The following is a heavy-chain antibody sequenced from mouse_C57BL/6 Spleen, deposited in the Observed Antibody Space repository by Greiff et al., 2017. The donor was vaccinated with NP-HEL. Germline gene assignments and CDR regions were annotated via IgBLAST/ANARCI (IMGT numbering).Heavy chain of an antibody. D-gene: IGHD1-1*01. J-gene: IGHJ1*03. V-gene: IGHV1-81*01. Sequence: QVQLKQSGAELARPGASVKLSCKASGYTFTSYGISWVKQRTGQGLEWIGEIYPRRGNTYYNEKFKGKAILTAAKSSSTAYMELRSLTSEDSAVYYCTRALYGSSPWYFDVWGTGTTVTVSS. CDR3: TRALYGSSPWYFDV. CDR1: GYTFTSYG. CDR2: IYPRRGNT.